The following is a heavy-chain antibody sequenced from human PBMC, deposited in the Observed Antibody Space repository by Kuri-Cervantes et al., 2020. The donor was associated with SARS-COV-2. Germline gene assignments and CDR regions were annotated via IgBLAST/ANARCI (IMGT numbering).Heavy chain of an antibody. V-gene: IGHV1-8*02. CDR1: GYTFTSYD. CDR3: ARGPPFPYYYYMDV. J-gene: IGHJ6*03. Sequence: ASVQDSCKASGYTFTSYDINWVRQATGQGLEGMGWMNPNSGNTGYAQKFQGGVTITRNTSISTAYMELSSLRSEDTAVYYFARGPPFPYYYYMDVWGKGTTVTVSS. CDR2: MNPNSGNT.